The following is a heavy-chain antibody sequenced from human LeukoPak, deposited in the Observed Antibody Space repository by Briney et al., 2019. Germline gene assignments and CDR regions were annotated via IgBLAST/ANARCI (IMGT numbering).Heavy chain of an antibody. J-gene: IGHJ4*02. V-gene: IGHV4-59*01. D-gene: IGHD3-10*01. CDR1: GGSFSGYY. CDR2: IYSSGST. CDR3: ARMSMVRGFDY. Sequence: SETLSLTCAVYGGSFSGYYWSWIRQPPGKGLEWIGYIYSSGSTNYNPSLKSRVTMSVDTSKNQFSLKVSSVTAADTAVYYCARMSMVRGFDYWGQGTLVTVSS.